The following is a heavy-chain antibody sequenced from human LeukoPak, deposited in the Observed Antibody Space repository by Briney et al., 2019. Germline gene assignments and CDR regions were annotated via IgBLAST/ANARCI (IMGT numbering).Heavy chain of an antibody. J-gene: IGHJ4*02. Sequence: SGTLSLTCTVSGGSISSGGYYWSWIRQHPGKGLEWIGYIYYSGSTYYNPSLKSRVTISVDTSKNQFSLNLSSVTAADTAVYYCVRCDFGAGSYSPHFDSWGQGTLVTASS. D-gene: IGHD3-10*01. CDR3: VRCDFGAGSYSPHFDS. V-gene: IGHV4-31*03. CDR2: IYYSGST. CDR1: GGSISSGGYY.